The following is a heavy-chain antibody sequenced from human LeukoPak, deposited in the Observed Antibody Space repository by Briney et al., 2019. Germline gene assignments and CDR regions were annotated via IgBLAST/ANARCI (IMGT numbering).Heavy chain of an antibody. J-gene: IGHJ4*02. D-gene: IGHD2-21*02. Sequence: SGESLKISCKGSGYSFTSYRIGWVRQMPGKGLEWMGIIYPGDSDTRYSPSFQGQVTISADKSISTAYLQWSSLKASDTAMYYCARATVVTAIVGSFDYWGQGTLVTVSS. CDR2: IYPGDSDT. V-gene: IGHV5-51*01. CDR3: ARATVVTAIVGSFDY. CDR1: GYSFTSYR.